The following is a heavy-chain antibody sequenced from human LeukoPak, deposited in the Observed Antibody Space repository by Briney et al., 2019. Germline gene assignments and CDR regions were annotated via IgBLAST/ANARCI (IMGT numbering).Heavy chain of an antibody. J-gene: IGHJ3*02. CDR2: INPSGGST. V-gene: IGHV1-46*01. CDR3: ARGRAWIVVVTAIDDAFDI. CDR1: GYTFTSYY. D-gene: IGHD2-21*02. Sequence: ASVKVSCKASGYTFTSYYMRWVRQAPGQGLEWMGIINPSGGSTSYAQKFQGRVTMTRDTSTSTVYMELSSLRSEDTAVYYCARGRAWIVVVTAIDDAFDIWGQGTMVTVSS.